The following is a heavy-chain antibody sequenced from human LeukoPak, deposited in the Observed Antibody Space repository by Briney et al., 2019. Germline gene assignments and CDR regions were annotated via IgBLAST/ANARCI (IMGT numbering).Heavy chain of an antibody. CDR3: ARDDYYGSGSYFDY. J-gene: IGHJ4*02. D-gene: IGHD3-10*01. Sequence: ASVKVSCKASGGTFSSYTISWVRQAPGQGLGWMGRIIPILGIANYAQKFQGRVTITADKSTSTAYMELSSLRSEDTAVYYCARDDYYGSGSYFDYWGQGTLVTVSS. CDR2: IIPILGIA. V-gene: IGHV1-69*04. CDR1: GGTFSSYT.